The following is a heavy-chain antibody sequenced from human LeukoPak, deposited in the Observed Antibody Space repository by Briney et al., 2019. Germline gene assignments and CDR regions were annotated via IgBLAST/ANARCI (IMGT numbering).Heavy chain of an antibody. CDR1: GFTFSSYS. CDR2: ISTGSSYI. Sequence: GGSLRLSCAASGFTFSSYSMNWVRQAPGKGPEWVSSISTGSSYIYYADSVKGRFTISRDNAKNSLYLQMNSLRAEDTAVYYCAREGGYCSGGSCRYFDYWGQGTLVTVSS. D-gene: IGHD2-15*01. J-gene: IGHJ4*02. CDR3: AREGGYCSGGSCRYFDY. V-gene: IGHV3-21*01.